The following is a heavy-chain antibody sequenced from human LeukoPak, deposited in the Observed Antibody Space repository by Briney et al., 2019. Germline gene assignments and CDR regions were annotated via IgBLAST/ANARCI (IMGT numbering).Heavy chain of an antibody. CDR3: ARDNSVGDSAWWFDP. D-gene: IGHD5-12*01. CDR1: GYTFTNNF. J-gene: IGHJ5*02. Sequence: GASVKVSCKASGYTFTNNFMHWVRQAPGQGLEWMGIINPSGDNTWYAQKFQGRVTMTRDMATSTDYMEVSSLRSEDTAVYYCARDNSVGDSAWWFDPWGQGTLVTVS. CDR2: INPSGDNT. V-gene: IGHV1-46*01.